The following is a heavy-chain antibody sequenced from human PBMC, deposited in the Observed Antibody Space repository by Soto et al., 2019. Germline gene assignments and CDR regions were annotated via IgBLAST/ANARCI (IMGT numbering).Heavy chain of an antibody. J-gene: IGHJ4*02. CDR2: IIPIFGTA. CDR3: ASGGYCISTSCYEPDY. D-gene: IGHD2-2*01. CDR1: GGTFSSYA. Sequence: GASVKVSCKASGGTFSSYAISWVRQAPGQGLEWMGGIIPIFGTANYAQKFQGRVTITADESTSTAYMELSSLRSEDTAVYYCASGGYCISTSCYEPDYWGQGTLVTVSS. V-gene: IGHV1-69*13.